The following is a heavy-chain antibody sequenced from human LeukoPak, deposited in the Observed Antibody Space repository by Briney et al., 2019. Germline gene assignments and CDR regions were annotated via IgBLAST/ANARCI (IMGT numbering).Heavy chain of an antibody. D-gene: IGHD3-22*01. J-gene: IGHJ5*02. CDR1: EYTFIDYA. Sequence: ASAKVSCKASEYTFIDYAINWVRQAPGQRLEWMGWINAGNGNTRYSQRFQGRVTMTRNTSISTAYMELSSLRSEDTAVYYCARGPPLRYYDSSGVGGVWFDPWGQGTLVTVSS. CDR3: ARGPPLRYYDSSGVGGVWFDP. V-gene: IGHV1-3*01. CDR2: INAGNGNT.